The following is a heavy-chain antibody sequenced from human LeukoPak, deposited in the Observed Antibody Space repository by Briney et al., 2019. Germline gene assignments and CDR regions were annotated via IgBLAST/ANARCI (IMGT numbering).Heavy chain of an antibody. CDR3: ARGHHGSGSYSS. CDR2: INHSGST. CDR1: GGSFSGYY. Sequence: SETLSLTCAVYGGSFSGYYWSWTRQPPGKGLEWIGEINHSGSTNYNPSLKSRVTISVDTSKNQFSLKLSSVTAADTAVYYCARGHHGSGSYSSWGQGTLVTVSS. V-gene: IGHV4-34*01. D-gene: IGHD3-10*01. J-gene: IGHJ4*02.